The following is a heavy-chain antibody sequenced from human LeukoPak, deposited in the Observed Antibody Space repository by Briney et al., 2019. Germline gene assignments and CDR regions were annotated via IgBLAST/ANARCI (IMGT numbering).Heavy chain of an antibody. Sequence: GGSLRLSCAASRFTLSTYWMSWVRQAPGKGLEWVAHIKQDGSQEYYVDSVKGRFTISRDSAKNSLYLQMNSLRAEDTAVYYCARGVPYDTWSGPHYSDYWGQGTLVTVSS. CDR2: IKQDGSQE. CDR3: ARGVPYDTWSGPHYSDY. CDR1: RFTLSTYW. J-gene: IGHJ4*02. V-gene: IGHV3-7*01. D-gene: IGHD3-3*01.